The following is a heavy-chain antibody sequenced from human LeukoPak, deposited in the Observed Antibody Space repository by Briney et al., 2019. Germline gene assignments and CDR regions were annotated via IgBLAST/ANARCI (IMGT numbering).Heavy chain of an antibody. CDR1: GVSIYSGTYY. CDR2: IYYTGNP. Sequence: SETLSLTCTVSGVSIYSGTYYWGWIRQPPGKGREWIGYIYYTGNPLYNPSLKSRVTISVDTSKSQSSLKLSSVTDADTAVYYCARLGGTYLSYWFFDLWGRGTLVTVPS. V-gene: IGHV4-39*01. CDR3: ARLGGTYLSYWFFDL. D-gene: IGHD1-26*01. J-gene: IGHJ2*01.